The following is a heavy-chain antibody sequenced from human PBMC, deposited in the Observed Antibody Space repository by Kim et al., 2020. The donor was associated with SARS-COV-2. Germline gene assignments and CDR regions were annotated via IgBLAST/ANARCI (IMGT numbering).Heavy chain of an antibody. CDR3: ARGGSGNHFDY. D-gene: IGHD3-10*01. V-gene: IGHV3-21*01. J-gene: IGHJ4*02. Sequence: YHAESVKGRFTISRDNAKNALYLQINSLRAEETAVYYCARGGSGNHFDYWGQGTLVTVSS.